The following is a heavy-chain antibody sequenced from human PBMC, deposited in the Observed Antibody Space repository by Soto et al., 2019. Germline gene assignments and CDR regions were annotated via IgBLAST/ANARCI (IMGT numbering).Heavy chain of an antibody. Sequence: PGGPMRLSCAASGFNITNYGMHPVRQVPDKELERVAVIWYDGSNRYYADFVKGRFSISRDNSKNTLYLQMNSLTAEDTAMYYCATDFYGSGSSVTLFVPWGQGTLVTVSS. CDR3: ATDFYGSGSSVTLFVP. J-gene: IGHJ5*02. V-gene: IGHV3-33*01. CDR1: GFNITNYG. CDR2: IWYDGSNR. D-gene: IGHD3-10*01.